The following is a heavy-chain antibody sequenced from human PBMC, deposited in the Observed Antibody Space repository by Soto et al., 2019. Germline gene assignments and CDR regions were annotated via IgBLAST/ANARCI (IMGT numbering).Heavy chain of an antibody. Sequence: SETLSLTCTVSGGSISSYYWSWIRQPPGKGLEWIGYIYYSGSTNYNPSLKSRVTISVDTSKNQFSLKLSSVTAADTAVYYCARHLYYYGSTSVYYFDYWGQGTLVTVSS. V-gene: IGHV4-59*08. CDR3: ARHLYYYGSTSVYYFDY. D-gene: IGHD3-10*01. CDR2: IYYSGST. CDR1: GGSISSYY. J-gene: IGHJ4*02.